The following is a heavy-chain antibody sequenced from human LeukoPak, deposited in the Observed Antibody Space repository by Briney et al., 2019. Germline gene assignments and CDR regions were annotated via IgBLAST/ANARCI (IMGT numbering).Heavy chain of an antibody. CDR3: ARDPLYYYDSSGPFDY. CDR2: ISAYNGNT. D-gene: IGHD3-22*01. J-gene: IGHJ4*02. Sequence: GASVKVSCKASGYTFTGYYMHWVRQAPGQGLEWMGWISAYNGNTNYAQKLQGRVTMTTDTSTSTAYMELRSLRSDDTAVYYCARDPLYYYDSSGPFDYWGQGTLVTVSS. CDR1: GYTFTGYY. V-gene: IGHV1-18*04.